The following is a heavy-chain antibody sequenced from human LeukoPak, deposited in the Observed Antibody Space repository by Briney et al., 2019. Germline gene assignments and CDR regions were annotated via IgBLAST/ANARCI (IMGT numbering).Heavy chain of an antibody. CDR3: ASSIEAMVRGALFDY. Sequence: GRSLRLSCAASGFTLDSHGMHWVRQAPGKGLEWVAVISYDGSNKYYADSVKGRFTISRDNSKNTLYLQMNSLRAEDTAVYYCASSIEAMVRGALFDYWGQGTLVTVSS. V-gene: IGHV3-30*03. D-gene: IGHD3-10*01. J-gene: IGHJ4*02. CDR1: GFTLDSHG. CDR2: ISYDGSNK.